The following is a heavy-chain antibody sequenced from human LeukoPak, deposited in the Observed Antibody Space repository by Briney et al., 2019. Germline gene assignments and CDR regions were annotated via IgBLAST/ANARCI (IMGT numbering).Heavy chain of an antibody. CDR2: ISYSGST. CDR1: GGSISSGTYY. V-gene: IGHV4-39*07. Sequence: LSETLSLTCTVSGGSISSGTYYWGWIRQPPGKGLEWIGSISYSGSTYYNPSLKSRVTISVDMSKNQFSLKLSSVTAADTAVYYCARGGYSSGWYTNYWGQGTLVTVSS. D-gene: IGHD6-19*01. J-gene: IGHJ4*02. CDR3: ARGGYSSGWYTNY.